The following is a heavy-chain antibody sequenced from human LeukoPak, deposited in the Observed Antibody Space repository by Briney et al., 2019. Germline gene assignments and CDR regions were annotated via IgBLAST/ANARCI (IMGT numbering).Heavy chain of an antibody. CDR3: ARYLNWFDP. Sequence: ASVKVSCKASGYTFTSYDINWVRQATGQGLEWMGIINPSGGSTSYAQKFQGRVTMTRDTSTSTVYMELSSLRSEDTAVYYCARYLNWFDPWGQGTLVTVSS. CDR2: INPSGGST. V-gene: IGHV1-46*01. J-gene: IGHJ5*02. CDR1: GYTFTSYD.